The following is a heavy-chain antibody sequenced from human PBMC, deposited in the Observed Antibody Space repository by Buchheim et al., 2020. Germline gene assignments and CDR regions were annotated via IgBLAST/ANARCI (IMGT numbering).Heavy chain of an antibody. J-gene: IGHJ6*02. V-gene: IGHV4-34*01. Sequence: QVQLQQWGAGLLKPSETLSLTCAVYGGSFSGYYWSWIRQPPGKGLEWIGEINHSGSTKYNPSLKSRVTLYADTTKNQFSLKLSSVTAADTAVYYCAREVAAYYYYYYGMDVWGQGTT. CDR1: GGSFSGYY. CDR2: INHSGST. CDR3: AREVAAYYYYYYGMDV. D-gene: IGHD6-13*01.